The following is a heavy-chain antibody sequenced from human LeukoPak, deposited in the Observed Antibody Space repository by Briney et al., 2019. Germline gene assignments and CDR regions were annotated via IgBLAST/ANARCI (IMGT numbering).Heavy chain of an antibody. Sequence: GGSLRLSCVASGFSFSSYGIHWVRQAPGKGLEWVAVIAYDGSVEYSSDSVKGRFTISRDNSKNTLYLQINSLRAEDTAVYFCASSAWGAYDSSAYYQFDYWGQGTLVIVSS. J-gene: IGHJ4*02. CDR1: GFSFSSYG. CDR2: IAYDGSVE. CDR3: ASSAWGAYDSSAYYQFDY. D-gene: IGHD3-22*01. V-gene: IGHV3-30*03.